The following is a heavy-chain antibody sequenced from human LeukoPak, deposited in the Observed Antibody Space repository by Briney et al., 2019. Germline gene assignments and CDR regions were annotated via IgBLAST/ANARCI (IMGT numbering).Heavy chain of an antibody. V-gene: IGHV3-23*01. D-gene: IGHD6-13*01. CDR3: AKDRDIAAAGYYFDY. J-gene: IGHJ4*02. CDR2: ISGSGGST. CDR1: GFTFSTYA. Sequence: GGSLRLSCAASGFTFSTYAMTWVRQAPGKGLDWVSVISGSGGSTYYADSVKGRFTISRDNSKNTPYLQMNSLRAEDTAVYYCAKDRDIAAAGYYFDYWGQGTLVTVSS.